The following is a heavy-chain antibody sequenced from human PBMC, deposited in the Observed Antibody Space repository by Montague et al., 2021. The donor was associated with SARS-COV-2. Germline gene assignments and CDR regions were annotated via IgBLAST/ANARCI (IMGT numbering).Heavy chain of an antibody. CDR1: GFTFSSYE. V-gene: IGHV3-48*03. D-gene: IGHD2-21*01. Sequence: SLRFSCAASGFTFSSYEMNWVRQAPGKGLEWVSYISSSGSLIYYADSVKGRFTISRDNAKNSLYLQMNSLRAEDTAVYYCAGDRPLDSYDPNFQYWGQGTLVTVSS. J-gene: IGHJ1*01. CDR3: AGDRPLDSYDPNFQY. CDR2: ISSSGSLI.